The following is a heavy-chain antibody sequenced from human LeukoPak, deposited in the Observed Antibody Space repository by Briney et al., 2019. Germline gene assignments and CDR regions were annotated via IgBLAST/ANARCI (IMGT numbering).Heavy chain of an antibody. CDR3: AREGNDYYYDQ. D-gene: IGHD3-16*01. CDR2: IYSGGST. Sequence: TGGSLRLSCAASGFTVSGNYMSWVRQAAGKGLAWVSVIYSGGSTYYADSVKGRFTISRDNAKNSLYLQVASLRGDDTATYYCAREGNDYYYDQWGQGTLVTVSP. J-gene: IGHJ4*02. V-gene: IGHV3-53*01. CDR1: GFTVSGNY.